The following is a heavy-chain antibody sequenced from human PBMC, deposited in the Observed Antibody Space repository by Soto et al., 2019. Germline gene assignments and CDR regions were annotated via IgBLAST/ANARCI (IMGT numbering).Heavy chain of an antibody. CDR2: ISYDGSNK. Sequence: QVQLVESGGGVVQPGRSLRLSCAASGFTFSSYGMHWVRQAPGKGLEWVAVISYDGSNKYYADSVKGRFTISRDNSKNTLYLQMNSLRAEDTAVYYCAKSYYDFWSGPWAYYYGMDVW. J-gene: IGHJ6*01. CDR3: AKSYYDFWSGPWAYYYGMDV. CDR1: GFTFSSYG. D-gene: IGHD3-3*01. V-gene: IGHV3-30*18.